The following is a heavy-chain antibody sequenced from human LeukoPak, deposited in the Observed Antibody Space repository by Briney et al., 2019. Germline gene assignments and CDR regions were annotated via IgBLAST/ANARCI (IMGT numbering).Heavy chain of an antibody. V-gene: IGHV3-21*01. CDR3: ARDVWVPDQH. J-gene: IGHJ1*01. CDR1: GFTFSSYS. Sequence: GGSLRLSCAASGFTFSSYSTNRVRQAPGKGLEWVSSISSSSSYIYYADSVKGRFTISRDNAKNSLYLQMNSLRAEDTAVYYCARDVWVPDQHWGQGTLVTVSS. CDR2: ISSSSSYI. D-gene: IGHD1-1*01.